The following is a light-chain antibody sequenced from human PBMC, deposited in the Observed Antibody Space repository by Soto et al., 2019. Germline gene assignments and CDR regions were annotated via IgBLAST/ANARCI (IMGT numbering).Light chain of an antibody. V-gene: IGKV3D-11*03. CDR1: QAVNTR. J-gene: IGKJ5*01. CDR2: GAS. CDR3: QQFDDSVT. Sequence: EIVLTQSPATLSSFPGDRVTLSCRASQAVNTRLAWYQHKPGQAPRLLIYGASDRATGTPDRFSGSGSGTDFTLTISRLEPEDSAVYYCQQFDDSVTFGQGTRLEIK.